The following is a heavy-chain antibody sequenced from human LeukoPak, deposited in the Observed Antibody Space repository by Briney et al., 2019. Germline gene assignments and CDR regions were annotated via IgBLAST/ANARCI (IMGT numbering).Heavy chain of an antibody. CDR2: ISSSGSTI. V-gene: IGHV3-11*04. Sequence: GGSLRLSCAASGFTFSDYYMSWIRQPPGKGLEWVSYISSSGSTIYYADSVKGRFTISRDNAQNSLYLQMNSLRAEDTAMYYCAKTYYYSSGNFWGQGTLVTVSS. CDR3: AKTYYYSSGNF. D-gene: IGHD3-10*01. CDR1: GFTFSDYY. J-gene: IGHJ4*02.